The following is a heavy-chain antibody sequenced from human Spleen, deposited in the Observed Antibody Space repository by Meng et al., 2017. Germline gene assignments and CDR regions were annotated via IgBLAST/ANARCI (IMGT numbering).Heavy chain of an antibody. J-gene: IGHJ4*02. Sequence: GESLKISCAASGFTFSSYWMTWVRQAPGKGLEWVANIKQDESEKHYVDSVKGRFTISRDNAKNSLYLQMNSLRVEDTAVYYCTGHIDYWGQGTLVTVSS. CDR3: TGHIDY. CDR1: GFTFSSYW. D-gene: IGHD1-1*01. V-gene: IGHV3-7*01. CDR2: IKQDESEK.